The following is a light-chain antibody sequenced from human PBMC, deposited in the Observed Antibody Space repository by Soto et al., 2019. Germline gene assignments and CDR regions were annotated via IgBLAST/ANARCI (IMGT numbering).Light chain of an antibody. Sequence: EIVLTQSPGTLSLSPGERATLSCRASQSVTSSYLAWYQQKPGQAPRLLIYGASNRATGIPDRFSGSVSGTDFTLTISRLEPEDFAVYYCQQYGSSFRTFGQGTKVESK. CDR1: QSVTSSY. J-gene: IGKJ1*01. CDR2: GAS. CDR3: QQYGSSFRT. V-gene: IGKV3-20*01.